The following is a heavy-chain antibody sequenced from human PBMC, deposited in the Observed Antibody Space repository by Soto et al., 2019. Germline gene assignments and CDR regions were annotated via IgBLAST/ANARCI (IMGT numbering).Heavy chain of an antibody. CDR1: GGTFSSYA. D-gene: IGHD3-22*01. Sequence: QVQLVQSGAEVKKPGSSVKVSCKASGGTFSSYAISWVRQAPGQGLEWMGGIIPIFGTANYAQKFQGSVTITADEDTSTAYMELSSLRSEDTSVYYCARPHPGGDSSGYYLGLDYWGQGTLVTVSS. J-gene: IGHJ4*02. CDR2: IIPIFGTA. CDR3: ARPHPGGDSSGYYLGLDY. V-gene: IGHV1-69*01.